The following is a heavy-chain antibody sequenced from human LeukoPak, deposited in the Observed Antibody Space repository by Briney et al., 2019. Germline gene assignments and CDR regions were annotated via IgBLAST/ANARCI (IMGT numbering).Heavy chain of an antibody. CDR3: ARAIQLYYYGMDV. CDR2: IWYDGSNK. J-gene: IGHJ6*02. Sequence: GGSLRLACAASGFTFSSYGMHSVRQAPGKGLEWVAVIWYDGSNKYYADSVKGRFTISRDNSKNTLYLQMNSLRAEDTAVYYCARAIQLYYYGMDVWGQGTTVTVSS. CDR1: GFTFSSYG. V-gene: IGHV3-33*01. D-gene: IGHD5-18*01.